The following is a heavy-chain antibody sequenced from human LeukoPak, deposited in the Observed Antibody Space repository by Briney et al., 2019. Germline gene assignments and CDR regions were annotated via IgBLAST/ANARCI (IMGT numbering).Heavy chain of an antibody. CDR3: AKDGRYYDFWSGYLPLDYYYYMDV. J-gene: IGHJ6*03. V-gene: IGHV3-30*02. Sequence: PGGSLRLSCAASGFTFSSYGMHWVRQAPGKGLEWVAFIRYDGSNKYYADSVKGRFTISRDNSMNTLYLQMNSLRAEDTAVYYCAKDGRYYDFWSGYLPLDYYYYMDVWGKGTTVTVSS. CDR1: GFTFSSYG. D-gene: IGHD3-3*01. CDR2: IRYDGSNK.